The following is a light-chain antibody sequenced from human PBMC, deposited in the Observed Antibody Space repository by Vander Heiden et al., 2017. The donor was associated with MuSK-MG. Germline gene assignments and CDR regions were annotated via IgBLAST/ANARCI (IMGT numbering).Light chain of an antibody. J-gene: IGLJ2*01. CDR1: TLGDKY. CDR3: QAWDSSTAV. V-gene: IGLV3-1*01. CDR2: QDS. Sequence: SYELTPPPPVSVSPGQTASITCSGDTLGDKYACWYQQKPGQSPVLVIYQDSKRPSGIPERFSGSNSGNTATLTISGTQAMDEADYYCQAWDSSTAVFGGGTKLTVL.